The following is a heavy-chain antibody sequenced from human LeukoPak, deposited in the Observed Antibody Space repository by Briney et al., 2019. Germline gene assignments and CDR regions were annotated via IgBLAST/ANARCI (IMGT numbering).Heavy chain of an antibody. Sequence: PSETLSLTCTVSGGSISSYYWSWIRQPPGKGLEWIGYIYYSGSTNYNPSLKSRVTISIDTSKNQFSLKLSSVTAADTAVYYCARDRLYTPSSSLVYYYGLDVWGQGTTVTVSS. V-gene: IGHV4-59*01. CDR3: ARDRLYTPSSSLVYYYGLDV. CDR1: GGSISSYY. CDR2: IYYSGST. D-gene: IGHD2-15*01. J-gene: IGHJ6*02.